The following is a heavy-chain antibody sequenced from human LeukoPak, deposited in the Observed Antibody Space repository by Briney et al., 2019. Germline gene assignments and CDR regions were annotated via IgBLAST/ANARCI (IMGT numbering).Heavy chain of an antibody. Sequence: GGSLKLSCAASGFTFSSYGMHWVRQAPGKGLEWVAVISYDGSNKYYADSVKGRFTISRDNSKNTLYLQMNSLRAEDTAVYYCAKDTAHYYYDSSGPRFDPWGQGTLVTVSS. CDR1: GFTFSSYG. CDR3: AKDTAHYYYDSSGPRFDP. V-gene: IGHV3-30*18. D-gene: IGHD3-22*01. J-gene: IGHJ5*02. CDR2: ISYDGSNK.